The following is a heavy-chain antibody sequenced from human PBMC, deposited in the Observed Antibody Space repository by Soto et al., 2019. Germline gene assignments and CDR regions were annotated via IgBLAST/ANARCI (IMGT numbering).Heavy chain of an antibody. Sequence: VEVSSEACGYSFTIYALSWVRQAPEKRLEWMGWISAYNGNTNYAQKLQGRVTMTTDTSTSTAYMELRSLRSDDTAVYYCARVGSSSWDYYYYGMDVWGQGTTVTVSS. D-gene: IGHD6-13*01. V-gene: IGHV1-18*01. CDR1: GYSFTIYA. CDR2: ISAYNGNT. CDR3: ARVGSSSWDYYYYGMDV. J-gene: IGHJ6*02.